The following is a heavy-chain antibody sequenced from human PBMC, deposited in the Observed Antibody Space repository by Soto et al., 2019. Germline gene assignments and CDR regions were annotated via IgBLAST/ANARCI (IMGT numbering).Heavy chain of an antibody. J-gene: IGHJ6*02. CDR1: GYTFTSYD. CDR3: AREGVRRRPV. CDR2: MNPNSGNT. D-gene: IGHD3-16*01. V-gene: IGHV1-8*01. Sequence: QVQLVQSGAEVKKPGASVKVSCKASGYTFTSYDINWVRQATGQGLEWMGWMNPNSGNTGYAQKSQARVTMTMNTSISTGYLELSSLISEDKAMDYCAREGVRRRPVWGQGPTVTGSS.